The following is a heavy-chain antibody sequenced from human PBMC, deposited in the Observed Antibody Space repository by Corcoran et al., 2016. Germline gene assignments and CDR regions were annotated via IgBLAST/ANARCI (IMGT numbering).Heavy chain of an antibody. D-gene: IGHD6-6*01. CDR3: GRDPYSSSSIDVGWFDP. CDR2: INPNSGGT. V-gene: IGHV1-2*02. Sequence: QVQLVQSGAEVKKPGASVKVSCKASGYTFTGYYMHWVRQAPGQGLEWMGWINPNSGGTNYAQKFQGRVTMTRDTSISTAYMELSRLRSDDTAVEYCGRDPYSSSSIDVGWFDPWGQGTLVTVSS. J-gene: IGHJ5*02. CDR1: GYTFTGYY.